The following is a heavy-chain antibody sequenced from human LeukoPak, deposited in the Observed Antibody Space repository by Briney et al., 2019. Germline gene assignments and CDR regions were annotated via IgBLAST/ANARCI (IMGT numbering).Heavy chain of an antibody. Sequence: RGSLRLSCAASGFTFSSYEMNWVRQAPGKGLEWVSYISSSGSTIYYADSVKGRFTISRDNAKNSLYLQMNSLRAEDTAVYYCARVAAARNYMDVWGKGTTVTVSS. CDR1: GFTFSSYE. J-gene: IGHJ6*03. CDR3: ARVAAARNYMDV. V-gene: IGHV3-48*03. D-gene: IGHD6-13*01. CDR2: ISSSGSTI.